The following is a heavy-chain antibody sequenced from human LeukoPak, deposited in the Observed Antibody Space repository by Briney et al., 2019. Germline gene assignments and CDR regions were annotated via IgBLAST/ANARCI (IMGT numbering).Heavy chain of an antibody. CDR3: AQGFSSGWYPY. CDR1: GFIVSSFG. CDR2: ISLNGETT. Sequence: GGSLRLSCAVSGFIVSSFGMSWVRQAPGKGLEWISAISLNGETTWYADYVKGWFIISRDNSNNTLYLQLTSLRAEDTAVYYCAQGFSSGWYPYWGQGSLVSVSS. V-gene: IGHV3-23*01. J-gene: IGHJ4*02. D-gene: IGHD6-19*01.